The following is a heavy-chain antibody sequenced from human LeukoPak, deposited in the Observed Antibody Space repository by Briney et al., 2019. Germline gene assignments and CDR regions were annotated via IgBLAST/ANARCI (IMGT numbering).Heavy chain of an antibody. D-gene: IGHD3-16*02. Sequence: SETLSLTCTVSGGSISSYYWSWIRQPPGKGLEWIGYIYYSGSTNYNPSLKSRVSISVDRSKNQVYLNLSSVTAADTALYYCAKQGRQIPFGGVVAIAPFDIWGQGTMVTVSS. CDR1: GGSISSYY. J-gene: IGHJ3*02. CDR3: AKQGRQIPFGGVVAIAPFDI. V-gene: IGHV4-59*08. CDR2: IYYSGST.